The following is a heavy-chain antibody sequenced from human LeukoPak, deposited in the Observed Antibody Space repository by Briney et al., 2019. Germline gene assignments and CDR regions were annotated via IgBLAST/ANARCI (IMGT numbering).Heavy chain of an antibody. CDR2: INHSGST. D-gene: IGHD3-10*01. CDR3: ARGRITMVRGVRPFDY. V-gene: IGHV4-34*01. Sequence: PSETLSLTCAVHGGSFSGYYWSWIRQPPGKGLEWIGEINHSGSTNSNPSLKSRVTISVDTSKNQYSLKLSSVTAADTAVYYCARGRITMVRGVRPFDYWGQGTLVTVSS. J-gene: IGHJ4*02. CDR1: GGSFSGYY.